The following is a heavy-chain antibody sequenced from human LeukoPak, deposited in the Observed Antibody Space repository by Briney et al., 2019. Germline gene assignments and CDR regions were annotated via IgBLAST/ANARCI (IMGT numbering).Heavy chain of an antibody. J-gene: IGHJ4*02. CDR3: ARDGDDYGSGSYTIDY. CDR2: IIPIFGTA. V-gene: IGHV1-69*13. D-gene: IGHD3-10*01. CDR1: GGTFSSYA. Sequence: SVKVSCKASGGTFSSYAISWVQQAPGQGLEWMGGIIPIFGTANYAQKFQGRVTITADESTSTAYMELSSLRSEDTAVYYCARDGDDYGSGSYTIDYWGQGTLVTVSS.